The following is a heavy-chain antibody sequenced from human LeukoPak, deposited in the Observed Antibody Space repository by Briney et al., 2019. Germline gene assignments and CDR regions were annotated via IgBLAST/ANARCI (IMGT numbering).Heavy chain of an antibody. CDR1: GFTFSSYA. Sequence: PGGSLRLPCAASGFTFSSYAITWVRQAPGKGLEWVSSIRSTGDSTFYADSVKGRFTISRDNSKNTVYLLMNSLRTEDTAVYYCGRSRRINARLYYYMDVWGKGTTVTVSS. CDR3: GRSRRINARLYYYMDV. D-gene: IGHD2-15*01. V-gene: IGHV3-23*01. CDR2: IRSTGDST. J-gene: IGHJ6*03.